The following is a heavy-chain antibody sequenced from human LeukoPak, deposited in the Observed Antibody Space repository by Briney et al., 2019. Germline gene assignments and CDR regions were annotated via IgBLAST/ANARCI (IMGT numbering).Heavy chain of an antibody. CDR2: ISWNSGSI. D-gene: IGHD6-13*01. J-gene: IGHJ3*02. V-gene: IGHV3-9*01. CDR3: AKDIEFGGSWQGYSGAFDI. Sequence: GRSLRLSCAASGFTFDDYAMHWVRQAPGKGLEWVSGISWNSGSIGYADSVKGRFTISRDNAKNSLYLQMNSLRAEDTALYYCAKDIEFGGSWQGYSGAFDIWGQGTMVTVSS. CDR1: GFTFDDYA.